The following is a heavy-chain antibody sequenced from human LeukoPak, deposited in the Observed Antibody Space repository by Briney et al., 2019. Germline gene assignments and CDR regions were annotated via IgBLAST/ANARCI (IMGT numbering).Heavy chain of an antibody. D-gene: IGHD3-10*01. CDR2: ISGSGGST. J-gene: IGHJ4*02. CDR1: GFTFSSYA. Sequence: PGGSLSLSCAASGFTFSSYAMSWVRPAPGKGLEWVSAISGSGGSTYYADSVKGRFTISRDNSKNTLYLQMNSLRAEDTAVYYCAKDCDTMVRGEWVYWGQGTLVTVSS. CDR3: AKDCDTMVRGEWVY. V-gene: IGHV3-23*01.